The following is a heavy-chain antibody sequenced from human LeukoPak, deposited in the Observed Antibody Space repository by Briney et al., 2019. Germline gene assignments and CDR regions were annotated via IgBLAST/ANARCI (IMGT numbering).Heavy chain of an antibody. Sequence: GGSLRLSCAASGFTVSSNYMSWVRQAPGKGLEWVSVIYSGGSTYYADSVKGRFTISRDSSKNKLYLQMNSLRAEDTAVYYCARDRGIWTAGFDYWGQGTLVTVSS. CDR1: GFTVSSNY. D-gene: IGHD2-21*01. V-gene: IGHV3-66*02. CDR2: IYSGGST. J-gene: IGHJ4*02. CDR3: ARDRGIWTAGFDY.